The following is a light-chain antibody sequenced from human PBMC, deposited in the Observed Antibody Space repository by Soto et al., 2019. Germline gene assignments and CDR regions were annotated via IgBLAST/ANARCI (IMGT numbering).Light chain of an antibody. J-gene: IGKJ1*01. CDR3: QQYGSSPWT. CDR2: GAS. CDR1: QSVSSSY. Sequence: IVFTQSPGTLLFSPGKRATRSCRTSQSVSSSYLAWYQQKPGQAPRLLIYGASSRATGIPDRFSGSGSGTDFTLTISRLEPEDFAVYYCQQYGSSPWTFGQGTKVDIK. V-gene: IGKV3-20*01.